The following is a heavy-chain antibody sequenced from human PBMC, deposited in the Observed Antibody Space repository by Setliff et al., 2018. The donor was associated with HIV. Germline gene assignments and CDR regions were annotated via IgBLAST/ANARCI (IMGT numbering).Heavy chain of an antibody. Sequence: SETLSLTCTVSGGSISSHYWNWIRRPPGKGLEWIGSINYSGSTNYDPSLKGRVTISVDTSKNQFSLKLRSVTAADTAVYYCARLSGGMVPNYWGPGTLVTVSS. CDR2: INYSGST. CDR1: GGSISSHY. V-gene: IGHV4-59*11. D-gene: IGHD3-10*01. J-gene: IGHJ4*02. CDR3: ARLSGGMVPNY.